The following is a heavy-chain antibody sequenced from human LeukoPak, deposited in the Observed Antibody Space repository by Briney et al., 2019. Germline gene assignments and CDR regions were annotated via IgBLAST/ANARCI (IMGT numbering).Heavy chain of an antibody. J-gene: IGHJ3*02. CDR1: GFTFSSYA. V-gene: IGHV3-30-3*01. D-gene: IGHD3-22*01. CDR3: ARGSITMIVVVMHAFDI. Sequence: GGSLRLSCAASGFTFSSYAMHWVRQAPGKGLEWVAVISYDGSNKYYADSVKGRFTISRDNSKNTLYLQMNSLRAEDTAVYYCARGSITMIVVVMHAFDIWGQGTMVTVSS. CDR2: ISYDGSNK.